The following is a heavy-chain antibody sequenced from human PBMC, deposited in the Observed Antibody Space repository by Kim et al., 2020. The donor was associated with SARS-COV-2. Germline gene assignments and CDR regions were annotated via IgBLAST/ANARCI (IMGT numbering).Heavy chain of an antibody. V-gene: IGHV3-7*03. CDR3: ANSIGYAFDY. Sequence: KFYADSAKGRTTISRDNAKNSLYVAMATLGVEDTDVYYCANSIGYAFDYWGQGTKVTVSS. J-gene: IGHJ4*02. CDR2: K. D-gene: IGHD2-15*01.